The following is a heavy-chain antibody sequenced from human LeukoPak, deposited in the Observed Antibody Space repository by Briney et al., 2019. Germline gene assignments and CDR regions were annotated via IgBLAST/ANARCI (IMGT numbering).Heavy chain of an antibody. J-gene: IGHJ6*04. CDR3: AELGIGMIGGV. CDR1: GFTFSSYE. Sequence: GGSLRLSCAASGFTFSSYELHWVRQPPRQGRAGLSYISSSGSSIYYAASVKSRFTISRDNAKNSLYLQMNSVRAEDTAVYYCAELGIGMIGGVWGKGTTVTISS. CDR2: ISSSGSSI. D-gene: IGHD3-10*02. V-gene: IGHV3-48*03.